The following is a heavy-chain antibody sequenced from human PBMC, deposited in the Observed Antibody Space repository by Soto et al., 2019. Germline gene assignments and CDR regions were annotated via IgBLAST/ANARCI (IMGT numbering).Heavy chain of an antibody. CDR1: GFTFSSYD. CDR2: VSAGGSIT. V-gene: IGHV3-23*01. CDR3: AKGDCSGGRCYRGFDY. Sequence: PGGSLRLSCAASGFTFSSYDMNWVRQAPGKGLEWVSGVSAGGSITSYADSAKGRFTISRDNAKNTVFLQMTGLRAEDTAVYFCAKGDCSGGRCYRGFDYWGQGTLVTVSS. D-gene: IGHD2-15*01. J-gene: IGHJ4*02.